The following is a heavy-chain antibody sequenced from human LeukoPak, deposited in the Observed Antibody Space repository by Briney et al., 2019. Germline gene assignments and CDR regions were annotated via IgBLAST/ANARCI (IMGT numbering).Heavy chain of an antibody. CDR2: INHSGST. D-gene: IGHD3-10*01. CDR3: ASIGFGELSQSFDY. J-gene: IGHJ4*02. V-gene: IGHV4-34*01. CDR1: GGSFSGYY. Sequence: SETLSLTCAVYGGSFSGYYWSWIRQPPGKGLEWIGEINHSGSTNYNPSLKSRVTISVDKSKNQFSLKLSSVTAADTAVYYCASIGFGELSQSFDYWGQGTLVTVSS.